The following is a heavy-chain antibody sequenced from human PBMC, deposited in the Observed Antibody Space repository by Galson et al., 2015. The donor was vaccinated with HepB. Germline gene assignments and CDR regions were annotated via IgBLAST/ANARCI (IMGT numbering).Heavy chain of an antibody. V-gene: IGHV3-74*01. CDR1: AFTFSSYW. Sequence: SLRLSCAASAFTFSSYWMHWVRQAPGKGLVWVSRINGDGTITAYADSVKGRFTISRDNAKNTVYLQMNSLRAEDTAVYYCARGWGDGGYALLWGQGTLVTVSS. CDR2: INGDGTIT. J-gene: IGHJ4*02. D-gene: IGHD2-2*01. CDR3: ARGWGDGGYALL.